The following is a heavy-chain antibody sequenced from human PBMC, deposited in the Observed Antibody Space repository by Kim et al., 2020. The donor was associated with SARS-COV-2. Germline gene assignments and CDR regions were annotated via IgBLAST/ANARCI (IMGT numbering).Heavy chain of an antibody. CDR2: ISWNSGSI. D-gene: IGHD6-13*01. V-gene: IGHV3-9*01. J-gene: IGHJ6*02. CDR3: AKDEGAAAGPDYYGMDV. CDR1: GFTFDDYA. Sequence: GGSLRLSCAASGFTFDDYAMHWVRQAPGKGLEWVSGISWNSGSIGYADSVKGRFTISRDNAKNSLYLQMNSLRAEDTALYYCAKDEGAAAGPDYYGMDVWGQGTTVTVSS.